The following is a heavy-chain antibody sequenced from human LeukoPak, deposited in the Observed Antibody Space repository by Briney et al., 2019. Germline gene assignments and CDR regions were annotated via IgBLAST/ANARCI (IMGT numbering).Heavy chain of an antibody. CDR1: GGSISSYY. J-gene: IGHJ6*03. Sequence: PSETLSLTCTVSGGSISSYYWSWIRQPPGKGLEWIGYIYYSGSTNYNPSRKSRVTISVDTSKNQFSLKLSSVTAADTAVYYCARVLPNLEWLPHYYMDVWGKGTTVTVSS. D-gene: IGHD3-3*01. CDR3: ARVLPNLEWLPHYYMDV. V-gene: IGHV4-59*01. CDR2: IYYSGST.